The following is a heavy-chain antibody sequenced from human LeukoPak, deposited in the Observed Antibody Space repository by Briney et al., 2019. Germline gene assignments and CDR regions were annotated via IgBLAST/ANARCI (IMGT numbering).Heavy chain of an antibody. V-gene: IGHV4-39*07. CDR3: ARGTRGGYCSGGSCYKNYYYYYYMDV. CDR2: IYYSGST. CDR1: GGSISSSSYY. Sequence: SETLSLTCTVSGGSISSSSYYWGWIRQPPGKGLEWIGSIYYSGSTYYNPSLKSRVTISVDTSKNQFSLKLSSVTAADTAVYYCARGTRGGYCSGGSCYKNYYYYYYMDVWGKGTTVTVSS. D-gene: IGHD2-15*01. J-gene: IGHJ6*03.